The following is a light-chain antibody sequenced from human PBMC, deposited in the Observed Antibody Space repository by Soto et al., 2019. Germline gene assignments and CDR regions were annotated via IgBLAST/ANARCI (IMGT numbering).Light chain of an antibody. J-gene: IGKJ1*01. CDR1: QSIGSY. CDR2: AAS. Sequence: DFQMTQSPSSLSASVGDRVTITCRARQSIGSYLNWYQQKPGKAPKFRIYAASSLQSGVPPTFSGSESWTDFILTNTSPQPEDVAPYYCQPGYSAPQTFGQGTMVDI. CDR3: QPGYSAPQT. V-gene: IGKV1-39*01.